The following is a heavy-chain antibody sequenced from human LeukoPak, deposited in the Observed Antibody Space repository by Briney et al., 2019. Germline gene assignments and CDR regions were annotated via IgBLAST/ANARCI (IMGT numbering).Heavy chain of an antibody. CDR3: ARGAYYYFLDV. V-gene: IGHV3-48*04. CDR1: GFTLTSNA. CDR2: ISSSSDTI. Sequence: GGSLRLSCGASGFTLTSNAMYWVRQAPGRGLEWVSYISSSSDTIYYADSVRGRFTISRDNAKNSLYLQMNSLRAEDTAVYYCARGAYYYFLDVWGKGITVTVSS. J-gene: IGHJ6*03.